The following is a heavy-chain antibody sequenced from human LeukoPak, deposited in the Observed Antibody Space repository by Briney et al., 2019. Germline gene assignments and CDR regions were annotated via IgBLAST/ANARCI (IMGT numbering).Heavy chain of an antibody. V-gene: IGHV3-11*04. J-gene: IGHJ4*02. Sequence: TGGSLRLSCAASGFTFSDYYMSWIRQAPGKGLEWVSYISSSGSTIYYADSVKGRFTISRDNAKNSLYRQMNSLRAEDTAVYYCARDLRRPRNLFDYWGQGTLVTVSS. CDR3: ARDLRRPRNLFDY. CDR1: GFTFSDYY. D-gene: IGHD1-14*01. CDR2: ISSSGSTI.